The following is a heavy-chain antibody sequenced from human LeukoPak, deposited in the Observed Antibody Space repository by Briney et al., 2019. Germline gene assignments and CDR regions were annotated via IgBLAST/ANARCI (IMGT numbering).Heavy chain of an antibody. Sequence: SETLSLTCSVSGGSISSSSYYWGWIRQPPGKGLEWIGSIYYSGSTYYNPSLKSRVTISVDTSKNQFSLKLSSVTAADTAVYYCARRMITFGGNDYWGQGTLVTVSP. CDR2: IYYSGST. CDR1: GGSISSSSYY. V-gene: IGHV4-39*01. CDR3: ARRMITFGGNDY. J-gene: IGHJ4*02. D-gene: IGHD3-16*01.